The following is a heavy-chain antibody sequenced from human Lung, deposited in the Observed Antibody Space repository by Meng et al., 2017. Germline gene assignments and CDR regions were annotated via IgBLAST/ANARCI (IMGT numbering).Heavy chain of an antibody. V-gene: IGHV3-74*01. CDR1: GFTFTDHW. J-gene: IGHJ1*01. CDR3: TNDRLNH. CDR2: INRDGTKP. Sequence: EVHWGESGGGLVPPGGPLRLSCAASGFTFTDHWMHWVRQGPGKGLVWVSRINRDGTKPTYADSVKGRFTISRDNAKNTLYLQMNNLRAEDTAFYYCTNDRLNHWGQGALVTVSS. D-gene: IGHD1-1*01.